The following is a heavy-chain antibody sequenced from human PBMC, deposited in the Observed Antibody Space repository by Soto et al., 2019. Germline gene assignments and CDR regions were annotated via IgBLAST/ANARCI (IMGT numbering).Heavy chain of an antibody. D-gene: IGHD1-1*01. CDR2: IIPIFGTA. J-gene: IGHJ4*02. V-gene: IGHV1-69*13. CDR1: GGTFMSYA. Sequence: SSVKVSCKASGGTFMSYAISWRRQAPGQGLEWMGGIIPIFGTANYAQKFQGRVTITADESTSTAYMELSSLRSPDTAVYYCARVPDGNNHYDYWGEGTLVT. CDR3: ARVPDGNNHYDY.